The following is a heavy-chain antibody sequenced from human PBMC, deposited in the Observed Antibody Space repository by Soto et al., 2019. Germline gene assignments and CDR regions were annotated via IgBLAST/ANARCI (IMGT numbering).Heavy chain of an antibody. CDR2: INHSGST. Sequence: QVQLQQWGAGLLKPSETLSLTCAVYGGSFSGYYWSWIRQPPGKGLEWIGEINHSGSTNYNPSLKSRVTISVDTSKNQFSLKLSSVTAADTAVYYCARFGTTGTTSDAFDIWGQGTMVTVSS. V-gene: IGHV4-34*01. CDR1: GGSFSGYY. J-gene: IGHJ3*02. CDR3: ARFGTTGTTSDAFDI. D-gene: IGHD1-1*01.